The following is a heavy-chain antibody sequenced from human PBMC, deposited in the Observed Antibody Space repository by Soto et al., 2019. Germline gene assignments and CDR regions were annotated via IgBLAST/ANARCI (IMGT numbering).Heavy chain of an antibody. D-gene: IGHD1-1*01. CDR3: VRESTTSGPNWFDT. Sequence: SETLSLTCSVSGGSINSGRSSWNWIRQSPGKGLEWIAYIYHSGSTYYNPSLKSLVTISVDRSENQFSLKLTSVTAADTAVYYCVRESTTSGPNWFDTWGPGILVT. V-gene: IGHV4-30-2*06. CDR2: IYHSGST. CDR1: GGSINSGRSS. J-gene: IGHJ5*02.